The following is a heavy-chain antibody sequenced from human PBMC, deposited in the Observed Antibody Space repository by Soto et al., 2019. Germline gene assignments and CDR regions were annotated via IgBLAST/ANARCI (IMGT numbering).Heavy chain of an antibody. V-gene: IGHV3-48*03. J-gene: IGHJ5*02. CDR2: ITSSGRTI. CDR1: VFTFSSYE. CDR3: AREGKGWFDP. Sequence: GGSLRLSCAASVFTFSSYEMNWVRQSPGKGLEWVSYITSSGRTIYYADSVKGRFTISRDNAKNSLYLQMNSLRAEDTAVYYCAREGKGWFDPWGQGTLVTVSS. D-gene: IGHD3-10*01.